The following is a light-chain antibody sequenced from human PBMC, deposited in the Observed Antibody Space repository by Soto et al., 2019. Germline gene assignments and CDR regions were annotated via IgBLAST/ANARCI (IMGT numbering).Light chain of an antibody. Sequence: DIQMTQSPSSLSASVGDRVTITFRASQSIDTYLNWYQQKPGKAPKLLIYDASNLETGVPSRFSGSGSGTDFSVTISSLQPEDFATYYCQQYYNFPITFGQGTRRETK. CDR2: DAS. J-gene: IGKJ5*01. CDR1: QSIDTY. CDR3: QQYYNFPIT. V-gene: IGKV1-33*01.